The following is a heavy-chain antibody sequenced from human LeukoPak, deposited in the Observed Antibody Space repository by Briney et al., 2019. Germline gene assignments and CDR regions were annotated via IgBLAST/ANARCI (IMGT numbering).Heavy chain of an antibody. D-gene: IGHD3-10*01. V-gene: IGHV3-23*01. J-gene: IGHJ4*02. CDR1: GFTFSSYA. Sequence: GGSLRLSCAASGFTFSSYAMTWVRQAPGKGLEWVSSIISSGSNTYYADSVKGRFTISRDNSKNTLYLQMNSLRAEYTAVYYCAKGVRRTGGYYWGQGALVTVSP. CDR3: AKGVRRTGGYY. CDR2: IISSGSNT.